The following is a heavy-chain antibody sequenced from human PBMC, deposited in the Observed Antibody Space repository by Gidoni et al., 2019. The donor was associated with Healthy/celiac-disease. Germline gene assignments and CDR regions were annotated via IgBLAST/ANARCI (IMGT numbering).Heavy chain of an antibody. V-gene: IGHV3-23*01. CDR1: GFTFSSYA. CDR2: IRGSGGST. CDR3: AKEVRGSSSPFDY. J-gene: IGHJ4*02. D-gene: IGHD6-6*01. Sequence: EVQLLESGGGLVQPGGSLRLSCAASGFTFSSYAMSWVRQAPGKGLEWVSAIRGSGGSTYYADSVKGRFTISRDNSNNTLYLQMNSLRAEDTAVYYCAKEVRGSSSPFDYWGQGTLVTVSS.